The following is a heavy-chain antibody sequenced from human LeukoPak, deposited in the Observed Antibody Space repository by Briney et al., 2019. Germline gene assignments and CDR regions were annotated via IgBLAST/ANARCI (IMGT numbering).Heavy chain of an antibody. V-gene: IGHV3-7*03. CDR2: IKEDGSER. J-gene: IGHJ4*02. CDR3: ARDPSNSSGYHAHFDS. Sequence: PGGSLRLSCEGSAFIFSGHWMNWVRQTPGKGLEWVASIKEDGSERQYVDSVKGRFSISRDNTKGSLFLQLNSLRSDDTAMYYCARDPSNSSGYHAHFDSWGQGTLVTVSS. D-gene: IGHD3-22*01. CDR1: AFIFSGHW.